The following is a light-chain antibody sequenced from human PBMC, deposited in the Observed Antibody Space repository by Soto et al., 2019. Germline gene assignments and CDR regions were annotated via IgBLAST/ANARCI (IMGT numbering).Light chain of an antibody. CDR2: DAS. V-gene: IGKV1-5*01. CDR3: QQYNSYWTWT. J-gene: IGKJ1*01. CDR1: QSISSW. Sequence: DIQMTQSPSTLSASVGDRVTITCRASQSISSWLAWYQQKPGKAPKLLIYDASSLESGVPSRFSGSGSGTEFTLTISSLQPDDFATYYCQQYNSYWTWTFGQGTKVDI.